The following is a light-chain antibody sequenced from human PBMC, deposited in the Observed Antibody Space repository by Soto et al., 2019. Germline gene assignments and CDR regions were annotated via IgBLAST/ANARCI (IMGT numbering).Light chain of an antibody. V-gene: IGKV3-20*01. Sequence: EIVFTQSPVTLSLSPGEIATLSFSAGQIVSSSYLAWYQQKPGQAPRLLIYGASSRATGIPDRFSGSGSGTDFTLTISRLEAEDFAVYYCQQYGRSPQTFGEGTKVDIK. CDR3: QQYGRSPQT. CDR1: QIVSSSY. CDR2: GAS. J-gene: IGKJ1*01.